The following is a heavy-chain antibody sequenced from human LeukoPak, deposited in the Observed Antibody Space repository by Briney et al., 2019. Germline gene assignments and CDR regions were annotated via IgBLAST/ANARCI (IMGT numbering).Heavy chain of an antibody. V-gene: IGHV1-46*01. Sequence: GASVKVSCKASGYTFTSYYMHWVRQAPGQGLEWMGIINPSGGSTSYAQKFQGRVTITRDTSTSTVYMELNSLRAEDTAVYYCARDFSVSPEPYRSGGSCYSDMVSGMDVWGRGTPVTVSS. CDR3: ARDFSVSPEPYRSGGSCYSDMVSGMDV. D-gene: IGHD2-15*01. CDR1: GYTFTSYY. CDR2: INPSGGST. J-gene: IGHJ6*02.